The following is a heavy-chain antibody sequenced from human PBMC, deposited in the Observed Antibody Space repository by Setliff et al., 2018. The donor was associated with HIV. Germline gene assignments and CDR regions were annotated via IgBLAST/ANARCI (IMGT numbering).Heavy chain of an antibody. J-gene: IGHJ3*02. Sequence: PSETLSLTCAVSGDSISSSNWWNWVRQPPGKGLEWIGEIHHGGTTNYNPSLKSRLSILLDKSNNQLSLKVTSVTAADTAVYYCARQSGYTRGWDIFGLVAGSFDIWGQGTMVTVSS. V-gene: IGHV4-4*02. CDR3: ARQSGYTRGWDIFGLVAGSFDI. CDR2: IHHGGTT. D-gene: IGHD3-3*01. CDR1: GDSISSSNW.